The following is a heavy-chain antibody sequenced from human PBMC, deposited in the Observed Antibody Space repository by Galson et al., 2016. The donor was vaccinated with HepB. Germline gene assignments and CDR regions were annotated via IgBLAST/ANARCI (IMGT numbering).Heavy chain of an antibody. CDR3: SRDLKTLDDFDYDDYYYYYGMDV. V-gene: IGHV1-69*06. D-gene: IGHD4-17*01. CDR2: INPIFGTA. CDR1: GGTFSSYA. Sequence: SVKVSCKASGGTFSSYAISWVRQAPGQGLEWMGGINPIFGTADYAQKFQDRVTITADKSTSTAYMDLSSLRSEDTAVYYCSRDLKTLDDFDYDDYYYYYGMDVWGQGTAVTVSS. J-gene: IGHJ6*02.